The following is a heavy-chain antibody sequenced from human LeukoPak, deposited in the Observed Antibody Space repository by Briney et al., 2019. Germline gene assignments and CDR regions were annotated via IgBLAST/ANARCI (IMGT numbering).Heavy chain of an antibody. D-gene: IGHD3-10*01. V-gene: IGHV1-46*01. J-gene: IGHJ6*03. Sequence: GASVKVSCKASGYTFTSYYMHWVRQAPGQGLEWMGIINPSGGSTSYAQKFQGRVTMTRDMSTSTVYMELSSLRSEDTAVYYCARDGNVLLWFGESWRRYYYYYMDVWGKGTTVTVSS. CDR3: ARDGNVLLWFGESWRRYYYYYMDV. CDR2: INPSGGST. CDR1: GYTFTSYY.